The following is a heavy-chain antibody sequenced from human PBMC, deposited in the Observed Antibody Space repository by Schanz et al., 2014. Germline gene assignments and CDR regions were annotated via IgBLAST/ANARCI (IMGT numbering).Heavy chain of an antibody. V-gene: IGHV3-23*01. D-gene: IGHD1-20*01. CDR2: LGGSTGGI. CDR1: GFTFSTSA. CDR3: ARRITGTHHNPYYHGMDV. J-gene: IGHJ6*02. Sequence: EEQLLESGGALVQPGGSLRLSCEASGFTFSTSAMSWVRQAPGKGLEWVSSLGGSTGGIYYADSVKGRFTISRDNSKTALYLQMNSPRAEDTAVYYCARRITGTHHNPYYHGMDVWGQGTTVTVSS.